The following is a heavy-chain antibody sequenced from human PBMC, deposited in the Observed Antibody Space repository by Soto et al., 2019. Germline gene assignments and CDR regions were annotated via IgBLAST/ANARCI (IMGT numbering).Heavy chain of an antibody. CDR1: GFTFSSYA. V-gene: IGHV3-23*01. D-gene: IGHD3-22*01. J-gene: IGHJ6*02. CDR3: ARGRLYYYDSSGPHMDV. Sequence: GGSLRLSCAASGFTFSSYAMSWVRQAPGKGLEWVSAISGSGGSTYYADSVKGRFTISRDNSKNTLYLQMNSLRAEDTAVYYCARGRLYYYDSSGPHMDVWGQGTTVTVSS. CDR2: ISGSGGST.